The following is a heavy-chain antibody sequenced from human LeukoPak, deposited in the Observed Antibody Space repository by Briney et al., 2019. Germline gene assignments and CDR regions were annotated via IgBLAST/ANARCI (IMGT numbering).Heavy chain of an antibody. D-gene: IGHD3-16*01. J-gene: IGHJ5*02. V-gene: IGHV1-69*06. CDR3: ARWVGGKGWSDP. CDR2: IIPIFGTA. Sequence: ASVKVSCKASGYTFTGYYMHWVRQAPGQGLEWMGGIIPIFGTANYAQKFQGRVTITADKSTSTAYMELSSLRSEDTAVYYCARWVGGKGWSDPWGQGTLVTVSS. CDR1: GYTFTGYY.